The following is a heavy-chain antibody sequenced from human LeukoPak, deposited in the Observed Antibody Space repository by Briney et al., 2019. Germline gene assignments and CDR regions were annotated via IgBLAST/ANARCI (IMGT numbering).Heavy chain of an antibody. CDR3: ARGMGTTAFVDFDL. CDR1: AYSLTSYG. J-gene: IGHJ4*02. D-gene: IGHD1-7*01. Sequence: ASVKVSCKASAYSLTSYGISWVRQAAGQGLEWMGWISAYNGNTNYAQRLQGRVSLTTDTSTSTAYLKLRSLRSDDTAVYYCARGMGTTAFVDFDLWGQGTLATVSS. V-gene: IGHV1-18*01. CDR2: ISAYNGNT.